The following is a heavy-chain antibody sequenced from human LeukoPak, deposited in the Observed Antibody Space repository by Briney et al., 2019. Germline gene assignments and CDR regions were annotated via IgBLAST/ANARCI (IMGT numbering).Heavy chain of an antibody. CDR3: ARRVATPNYDYGMDV. D-gene: IGHD5-12*01. J-gene: IGHJ6*02. CDR2: INHSGST. V-gene: IGHV4-34*01. Sequence: SDTLSLTCAVYGGSFSGYYYSWVRQPPGRGLELTGEINHSGSTNYNPSLKSRVTISVDTSTNQFSLQLSSVTAADTAAYYCARRVATPNYDYGMDVWGQGTTVTVSS. CDR1: GGSFSGYY.